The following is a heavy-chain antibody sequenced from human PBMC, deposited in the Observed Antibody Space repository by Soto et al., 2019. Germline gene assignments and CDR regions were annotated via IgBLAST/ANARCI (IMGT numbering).Heavy chain of an antibody. D-gene: IGHD1-1*01. J-gene: IGHJ5*02. Sequence: SETLSLTCTVSGGSISSYYWSWIRQPPGKGLEWIGYIYYSGSTNYNPSLKSRVTISVDTSKNQFSLKLSSVTAADTAVYYCARPGWNARFDLWGQGTLVTVS. V-gene: IGHV4-59*01. CDR3: ARPGWNARFDL. CDR1: GGSISSYY. CDR2: IYYSGST.